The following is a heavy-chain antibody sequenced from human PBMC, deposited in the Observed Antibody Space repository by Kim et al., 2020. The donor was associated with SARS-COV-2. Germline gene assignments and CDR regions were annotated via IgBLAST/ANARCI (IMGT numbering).Heavy chain of an antibody. Sequence: SVKNRFTISRDDSKNTAYLQRNSLKSEDTAVYYCARVSPIAGGWYDAFDIWGQGTMVTVSS. J-gene: IGHJ3*02. V-gene: IGHV3-73*01. CDR3: ARVSPIAGGWYDAFDI. D-gene: IGHD6-19*01.